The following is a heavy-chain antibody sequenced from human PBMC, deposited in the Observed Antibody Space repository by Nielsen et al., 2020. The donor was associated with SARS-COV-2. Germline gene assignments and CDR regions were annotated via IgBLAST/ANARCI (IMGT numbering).Heavy chain of an antibody. CDR3: ARDDTAMATVFDY. Sequence: ASVKVSCKASGYTFTGYYMHWVRQAPGQGLEWMGWISAYNGNTNYAQKLQGRVTMTTDTSTSTAYMELRSLRSDDTAVYYCARDDTAMATVFDYWGQGTLVTVSS. V-gene: IGHV1-18*04. J-gene: IGHJ4*02. D-gene: IGHD5-18*01. CDR2: ISAYNGNT. CDR1: GYTFTGYY.